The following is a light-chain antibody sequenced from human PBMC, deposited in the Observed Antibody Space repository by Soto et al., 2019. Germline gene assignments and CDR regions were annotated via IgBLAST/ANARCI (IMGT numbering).Light chain of an antibody. J-gene: IGLJ1*01. CDR3: QSYDSSLSGYG. CDR2: ANT. Sequence: QSPRTAQPSVSEAPGQRVTISCTGSSSNIGANYDVHWYQQLPGAAPKLLIYANTNRPSGVPGRFSGSKSGTSASLAITGLQAEDEADYYCQSYDSSLSGYGFGTGTKVTVL. CDR1: SSNIGANYD. V-gene: IGLV1-40*01.